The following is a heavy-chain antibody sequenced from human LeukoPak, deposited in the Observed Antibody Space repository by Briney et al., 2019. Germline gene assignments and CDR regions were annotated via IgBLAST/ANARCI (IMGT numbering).Heavy chain of an antibody. J-gene: IGHJ4*02. CDR3: AKQSAGSAAWYSLHYDF. V-gene: IGHV3-23*01. D-gene: IGHD6-13*01. Sequence: PGGSLRLSCAASGFTFSNYGMNWVRQAPGRGLEWVSSVDGGGGGTYYADSVKGRFTISRDNSKDTLYLQMNGLRAEDTAVYFCAKQSAGSAAWYSLHYDFWGQGTLVTVSS. CDR2: VDGGGGGT. CDR1: GFTFSNYG.